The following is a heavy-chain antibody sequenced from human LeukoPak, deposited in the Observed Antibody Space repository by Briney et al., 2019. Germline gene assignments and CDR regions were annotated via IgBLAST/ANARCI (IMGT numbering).Heavy chain of an antibody. D-gene: IGHD6-19*01. V-gene: IGHV4-30-2*01. J-gene: IGHJ4*02. CDR2: IYHSGST. Sequence: SETLSLTCTVSGGSISSGGYYWSWIRQPPGKGLEWIGYIYHSGSTYYNPSLKSRVTISVDRSKNQFSLKLSSVTAADTAVYYCARDPGLYSSGWYPGSGLFDYWGQGTLVTVSS. CDR1: GGSISSGGYY. CDR3: ARDPGLYSSGWYPGSGLFDY.